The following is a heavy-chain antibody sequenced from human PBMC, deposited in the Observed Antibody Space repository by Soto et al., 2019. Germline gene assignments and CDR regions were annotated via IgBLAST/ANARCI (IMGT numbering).Heavy chain of an antibody. CDR2: IIPILGIA. V-gene: IGHV1-69*04. J-gene: IGHJ6*02. CDR3: ARDRGSGSYFYYYGMDV. D-gene: IGHD1-26*01. CDR1: GGTFSSYT. Sequence: ASVKVSCKASGGTFSSYTISWVRQAPGQGLEWMGRIIPILGIANYAQKFQGRVTITADKSTSTAYMELSSLRSEDTAVYYCARDRGSGSYFYYYGMDVWGQGTTVTVSS.